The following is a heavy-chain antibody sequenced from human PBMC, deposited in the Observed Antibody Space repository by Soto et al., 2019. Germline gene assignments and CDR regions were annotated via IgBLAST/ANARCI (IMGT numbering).Heavy chain of an antibody. CDR1: GYTFTSYG. CDR2: VNPSGGST. Sequence: AASVKVSCKASGYTFTSYGISWVRLAPGQGLEWMGVVNPSGGSTKYAQNFQGRVTMTRDTSTTTIYMVLSSLRSDDTAIYYCARGENCSGGTCYSEYFHRWGQGTLVTVSS. J-gene: IGHJ1*01. V-gene: IGHV1-46*01. CDR3: ARGENCSGGTCYSEYFHR. D-gene: IGHD2-15*01.